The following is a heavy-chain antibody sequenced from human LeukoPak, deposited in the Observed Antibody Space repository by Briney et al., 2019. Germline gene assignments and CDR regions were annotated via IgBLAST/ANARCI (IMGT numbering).Heavy chain of an antibody. J-gene: IGHJ4*02. CDR1: GGSTSSDH. Sequence: SETLSLTCTVSGGSTSSDHWSWIRQPPEKGLEWIGCISYRGSPNYNPSLKSRVTISIDTSKKHFSLKLTSVTAADTGVYYCARGRGLGVITPYSDSWGQGTLVTVSS. CDR2: ISYRGSP. CDR3: ARGRGLGVITPYSDS. D-gene: IGHD3-16*02. V-gene: IGHV4-59*08.